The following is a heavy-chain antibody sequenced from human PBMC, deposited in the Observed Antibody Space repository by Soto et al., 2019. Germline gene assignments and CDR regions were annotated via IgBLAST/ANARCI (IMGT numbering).Heavy chain of an antibody. CDR2: IWYDGSNK. D-gene: IGHD2-21*01. CDR1: GFTFSSYG. CDR3: ARDLDYSYFFDY. V-gene: IGHV3-33*01. Sequence: QVQLVESGGGVVQPGRSLRLSCAASGFTFSSYGMHWVRQAPGKGLEWVAVIWYDGSNKYYADSVKGRFTISRDNSKNTLYLQMNSLRAEDTAVYYCARDLDYSYFFDYWGQGTLVTVSS. J-gene: IGHJ4*02.